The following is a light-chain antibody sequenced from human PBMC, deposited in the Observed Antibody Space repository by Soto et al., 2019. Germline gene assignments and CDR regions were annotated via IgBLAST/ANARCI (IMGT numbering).Light chain of an antibody. CDR2: DVN. V-gene: IGLV2-11*01. J-gene: IGLJ1*01. CDR3: SSYAGSYTYV. Sequence: QSALTQPRSVSGSPGQSVTISCTATGSDVGDSSHVSWYQLHPGKAPKLMIFDVNKRPSWVPDRFSGSKSGNTASLTISGLQAEDEADYYCSSYAGSYTYVFATGTKLTVL. CDR1: GSDVGDSSH.